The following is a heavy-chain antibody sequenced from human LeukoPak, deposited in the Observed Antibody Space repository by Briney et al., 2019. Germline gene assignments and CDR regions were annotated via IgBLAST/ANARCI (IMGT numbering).Heavy chain of an antibody. V-gene: IGHV3-23*01. CDR1: GFSLSSYS. CDR2: ISGSGGST. CDR3: AKVGGIDVVVPAAIGDAFDI. Sequence: GGSLRLSCAASGFSLSSYSMSWVRQAPGKGLEWVSAISGSGGSTYYADSVKGRFTISRDNSKNTLYLQMNSLRAEDTAVYYCAKVGGIDVVVPAAIGDAFDIWGQGTMVTVSS. J-gene: IGHJ3*02. D-gene: IGHD2-2*02.